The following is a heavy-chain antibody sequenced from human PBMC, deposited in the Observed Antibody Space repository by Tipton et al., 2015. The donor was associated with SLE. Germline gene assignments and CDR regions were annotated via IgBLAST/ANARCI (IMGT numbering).Heavy chain of an antibody. J-gene: IGHJ4*02. D-gene: IGHD6-19*01. CDR2: VYYSGST. V-gene: IGHV4-30-4*08. CDR1: GGSITGSDYY. CDR3: ATELFRGYTSGWGPDY. Sequence: TLSLTCTVSGGSITGSDYYWTWIRQHPGKALEWIGSVYYSGSTNYNPSLKSRLTISVDTSKNHFSLTLTSVTAADTAVYYCATELFRGYTSGWGPDYWGQGTLVTVSS.